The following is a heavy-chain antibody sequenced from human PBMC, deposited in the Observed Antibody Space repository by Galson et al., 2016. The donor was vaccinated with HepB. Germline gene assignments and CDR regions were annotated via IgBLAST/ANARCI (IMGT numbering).Heavy chain of an antibody. Sequence: SLRLSCAASGFTFSNYVMHWVRQAPGKGLVWVSRINPEGIGIYTLHADYVKGRFTISRDNAKNTLYLDMTSLRADDTGVYYCARDLNWKLFDYWGQGNLVTVSP. CDR1: GFTFSNYV. V-gene: IGHV3-74*01. CDR3: ARDLNWKLFDY. J-gene: IGHJ4*02. D-gene: IGHD1-1*01. CDR2: INPEGIGIYT.